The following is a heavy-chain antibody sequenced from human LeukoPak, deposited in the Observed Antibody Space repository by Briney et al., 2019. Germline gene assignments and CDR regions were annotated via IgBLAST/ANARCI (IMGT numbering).Heavy chain of an antibody. CDR1: SGSISSYY. CDR3: ASGYSRYSPYYFDY. Sequence: SETLSLTCTVSSGSISSYYWSWIRQPPGKGLEWIGYIYYSGSTNYNPSLKSRVTISVDTSKNQFSLKLSSVTAADTAVYYCASGYSRYSPYYFDYWGQGTLVTVSS. V-gene: IGHV4-59*08. CDR2: IYYSGST. J-gene: IGHJ4*02. D-gene: IGHD6-13*01.